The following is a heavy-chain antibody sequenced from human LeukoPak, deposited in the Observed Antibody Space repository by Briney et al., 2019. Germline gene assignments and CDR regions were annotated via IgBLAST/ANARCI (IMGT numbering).Heavy chain of an antibody. D-gene: IGHD6-19*01. Sequence: GGSLRLSCAASGFTFRSYAMHWVRQAPCTGLEWVSFISYDGNNQYYADSVKGRFTISRDNSKNTLYLQMNSLRAEDTAVYYYAKRLGITVAGSRGHYYFDYWGQGTLVTVSS. CDR1: GFTFRSYA. CDR2: ISYDGNNQ. V-gene: IGHV3-30*04. J-gene: IGHJ4*02. CDR3: AKRLGITVAGSRGHYYFDY.